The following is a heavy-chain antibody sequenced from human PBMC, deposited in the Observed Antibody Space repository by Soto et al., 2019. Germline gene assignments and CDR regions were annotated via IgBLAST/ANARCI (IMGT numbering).Heavy chain of an antibody. V-gene: IGHV1-69*01. CDR2: IIPIFHKA. D-gene: IGHD1-7*01. J-gene: IGHJ5*02. Sequence: QVQLVQSGAEVKKPGSSVKVSCKASGDTFSTYAISWVRQAPGQGLEWMGGIIPIFHKAKYAQKFQGRVTITADESTSTAYMELSSLRSEDTAIYYCARDPNSNYGENWFDPWGQGTLVTVSS. CDR3: ARDPNSNYGENWFDP. CDR1: GDTFSTYA.